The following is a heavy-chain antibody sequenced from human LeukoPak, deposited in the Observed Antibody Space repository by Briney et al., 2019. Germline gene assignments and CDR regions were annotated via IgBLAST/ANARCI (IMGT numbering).Heavy chain of an antibody. D-gene: IGHD3-22*01. CDR1: GGSIGSGDYY. J-gene: IGHJ6*03. Sequence: SQTLSLTCTVSGGSIGSGDYYWSWIRQPAGKGLEWIGRIYTSGSTNYNPSLKSRVTMSVDTSKNQFSLKLSSVTAADTAVYYCARDLKYYYDSSGYYTYYMDVWGKGTTVTVSS. V-gene: IGHV4-61*02. CDR2: IYTSGST. CDR3: ARDLKYYYDSSGYYTYYMDV.